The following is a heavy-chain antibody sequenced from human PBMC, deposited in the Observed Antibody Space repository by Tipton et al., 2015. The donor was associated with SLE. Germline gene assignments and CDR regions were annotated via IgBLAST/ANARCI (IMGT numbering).Heavy chain of an antibody. Sequence: TLSLTCTVSGGSISSHYWSWIRQPPGKGLEWIGYIYYSGRTNYNPSLKSRVTISVDTSKNQFSLKLSSVTAADTAVYYCARRYYDILTGYYMFDYWGQGTLVTVSS. CDR2: IYYSGRT. CDR1: GGSISSHY. D-gene: IGHD3-9*01. J-gene: IGHJ4*02. CDR3: ARRYYDILTGYYMFDY. V-gene: IGHV4-59*11.